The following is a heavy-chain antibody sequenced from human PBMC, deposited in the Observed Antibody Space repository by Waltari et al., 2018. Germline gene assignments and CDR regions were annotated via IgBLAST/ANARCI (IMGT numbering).Heavy chain of an antibody. CDR1: GGSFSGYY. V-gene: IGHV4-34*01. J-gene: IGHJ4*02. CDR3: ARGRLLWRRYYFDY. CDR2: INHSGST. D-gene: IGHD3-10*01. Sequence: QVQLQQWGAGLLKPTETLSLTCAVYGGSFSGYYWSWIHQPPGRGLEWIGEINHSGSTNYNPSLKSRVTISVDTPKSQFSLKLSSVTAVDTAVYYCARGRLLWRRYYFDYWGQGTLVTVSS.